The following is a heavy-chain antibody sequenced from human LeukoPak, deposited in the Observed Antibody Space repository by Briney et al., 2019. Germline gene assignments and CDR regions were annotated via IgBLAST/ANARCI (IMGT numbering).Heavy chain of an antibody. CDR3: ARGDYSSGRPPFDY. J-gene: IGHJ4*02. V-gene: IGHV4-61*02. CDR1: GGSISSGTYY. Sequence: LTLTCTVSGGSISSGTYYWHWICQPAGGGLEWFGRIYTSGSTNYNPSLKSRVTTAVDTSKNQFSLKLISVTAADAAVYYCARGDYSSGRPPFDYWGQGTLVTVSS. D-gene: IGHD3-10*01. CDR2: IYTSGST.